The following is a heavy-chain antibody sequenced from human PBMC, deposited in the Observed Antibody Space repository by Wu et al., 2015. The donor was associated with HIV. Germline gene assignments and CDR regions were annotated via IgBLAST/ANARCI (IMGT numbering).Heavy chain of an antibody. J-gene: IGHJ4*02. V-gene: IGHV1-2*02. CDR1: GYRFTGHY. CDR3: ARRSPWNYGVGFDY. CDR2: LNPRSGDT. D-gene: IGHD1-7*01. Sequence: QVQLVQSGAEVKKPGASVKVSCKASGYRFTGHYMHWVRQAPGQGLEWIGWLNPRSGDTKNAQRFQGRVTMTRDTSISTAYMELSRLRSDDTAVYYCARRSPWNYGVGFDYWGQGTLVTVSS.